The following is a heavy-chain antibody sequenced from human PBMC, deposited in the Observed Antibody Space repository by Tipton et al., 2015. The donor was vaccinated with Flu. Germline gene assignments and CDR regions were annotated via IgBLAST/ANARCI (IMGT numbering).Heavy chain of an antibody. V-gene: IGHV3-53*01. D-gene: IGHD2-15*01. CDR2: IYSGVNT. J-gene: IGHJ4*02. Sequence: SLRLSCVASGFSVSTNYMTWVRQAPGKGLEWVSIIYSGVNTYYADSVKGRFTISRDNSQNIVYLQMDSLRADDTAVYYCASVVRPRNYFDSWGQGTLVTVSS. CDR1: GFSVSTNY. CDR3: ASVVRPRNYFDS.